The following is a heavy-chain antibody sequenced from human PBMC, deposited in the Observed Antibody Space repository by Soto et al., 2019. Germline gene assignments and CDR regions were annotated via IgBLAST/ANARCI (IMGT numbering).Heavy chain of an antibody. Sequence: LRLSCAASGFTFSSYGMHWVRQAPGKGLEWVAVIWYDGSNKYYADSVKGRFTISRDNSKNTLYLQMNSLRAEDTAVYYCAREPQHCSSTSCYLPYYYYGMDVWGQGTTVTVSS. CDR2: IWYDGSNK. CDR1: GFTFSSYG. CDR3: AREPQHCSSTSCYLPYYYYGMDV. J-gene: IGHJ6*02. V-gene: IGHV3-33*01. D-gene: IGHD2-2*01.